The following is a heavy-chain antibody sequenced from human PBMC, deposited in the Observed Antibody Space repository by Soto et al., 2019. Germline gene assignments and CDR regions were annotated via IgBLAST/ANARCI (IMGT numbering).Heavy chain of an antibody. Sequence: ASVKVCKVSGYTLTELSMHWVRQAPGKGLEWMGGFDPEDGETIYAQKFQGRVTMTEDTSTDTAYMELSSLRSEDTAVYYCATFWSGYPYFDYWGQGTLVTVSS. D-gene: IGHD3-3*01. CDR1: GYTLTELS. J-gene: IGHJ4*02. V-gene: IGHV1-24*01. CDR2: FDPEDGET. CDR3: ATFWSGYPYFDY.